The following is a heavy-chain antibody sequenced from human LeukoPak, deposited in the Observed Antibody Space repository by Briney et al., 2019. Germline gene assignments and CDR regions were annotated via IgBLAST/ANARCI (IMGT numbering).Heavy chain of an antibody. D-gene: IGHD6-19*01. J-gene: IGHJ3*02. Sequence: GGSLRLSCAASGFTFSSYEMNWVRQAPGKGLEWVAVISYDGSNKYYADSVKGRFTISRDNSKNTLYLQMNSLRAEGTAVYYCAKDSGQWLPHDAFDIWGQGTMVTVSS. CDR3: AKDSGQWLPHDAFDI. V-gene: IGHV3-30*18. CDR2: ISYDGSNK. CDR1: GFTFSSYE.